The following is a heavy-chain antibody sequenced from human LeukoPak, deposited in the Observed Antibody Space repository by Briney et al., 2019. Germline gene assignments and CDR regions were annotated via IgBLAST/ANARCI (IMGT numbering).Heavy chain of an antibody. CDR2: IIPFLGVV. Sequence: ASVKVSCKASGDTFSKYGITWVRQAPGQGLEWMGRIIPFLGVVNYAQKFQGRVTMTRDMSTGTVYMDLSSLRSEDTAVYYCARYGFSSVWQGGWHAFDIWGQGTTVTVSS. D-gene: IGHD6-25*01. J-gene: IGHJ3*02. CDR1: GDTFSKYG. V-gene: IGHV1-69*04. CDR3: ARYGFSSVWQGGWHAFDI.